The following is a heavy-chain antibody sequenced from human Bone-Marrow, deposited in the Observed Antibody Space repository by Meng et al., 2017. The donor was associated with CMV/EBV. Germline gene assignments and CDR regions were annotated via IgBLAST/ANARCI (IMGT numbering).Heavy chain of an antibody. V-gene: IGHV3-33*06. CDR1: GVAFSSYG. Sequence: AVSGVAFSSYGMHWVRKAPGKGLEWVAVIWYDGSNKYYADSVKGRFTISRDNSKNTLYLQMNSLRAEDTAVYYCAKLYGDYEYSSDYWGQGTLVTVSS. CDR2: IWYDGSNK. CDR3: AKLYGDYEYSSDY. J-gene: IGHJ4*02. D-gene: IGHD4-17*01.